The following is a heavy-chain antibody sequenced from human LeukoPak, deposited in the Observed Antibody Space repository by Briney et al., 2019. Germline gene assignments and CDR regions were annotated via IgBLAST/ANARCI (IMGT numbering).Heavy chain of an antibody. CDR1: GGSISSGGYY. CDR2: IYYSGST. Sequence: PSETLSLTCTVSGGSISSGGYYWSWIRQHPGKGLEWIGYIYYSGSTYYNPSLKSRVTISVDTSRTQFSLKMNSVTAADTAVYYCARGNVLMLYATLDSWGPGTLVTVSS. J-gene: IGHJ4*02. D-gene: IGHD2-8*01. V-gene: IGHV4-31*03. CDR3: ARGNVLMLYATLDS.